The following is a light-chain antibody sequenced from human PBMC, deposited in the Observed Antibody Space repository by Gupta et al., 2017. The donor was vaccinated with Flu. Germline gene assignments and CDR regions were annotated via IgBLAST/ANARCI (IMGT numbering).Light chain of an antibody. CDR2: RTN. CDR3: VLFVNNDHWV. Sequence: TFLPPKPSSSVPPAALVTIPCGLKSASVSTSYFPSWFQQTPGRPPRTLIYRTNIRSSGVPDRFSGSVLGGKAALTITGAQADDESYYFCVLFVNNDHWVFGGGTKLTVL. CDR1: SASVSTSYF. V-gene: IGLV8-61*01. J-gene: IGLJ3*02.